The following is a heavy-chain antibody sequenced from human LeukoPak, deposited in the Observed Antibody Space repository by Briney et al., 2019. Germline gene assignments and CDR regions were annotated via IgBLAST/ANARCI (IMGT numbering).Heavy chain of an antibody. CDR2: INTNTGNP. CDR3: ARVGMVRGVSYYFDY. D-gene: IGHD3-10*01. Sequence: ASVKVSCKASGYTFTSYAMNWVRQAPGQGLEWMGWINTNTGNPTYAQGFTGRFVFSLDTSVSTAYLQISSLKAEDTAVYYCARVGMVRGVSYYFDYWGQGTLVTVSS. J-gene: IGHJ4*02. V-gene: IGHV7-4-1*02. CDR1: GYTFTSYA.